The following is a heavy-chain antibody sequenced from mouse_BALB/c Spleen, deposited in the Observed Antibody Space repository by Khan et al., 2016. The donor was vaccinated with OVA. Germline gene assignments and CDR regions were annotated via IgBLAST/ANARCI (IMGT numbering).Heavy chain of an antibody. Sequence: QLVESGGGLVKPGGSLKLSCAASGFTFSDYYMYWVRQTPEKRLEWVATISDGGSYTYYPDNMKGRFTISRDDAKNNLYLQMSSLKSDDTAMYYCARGFYGDPFAYWGHGTLVTVST. J-gene: IGHJ3*01. D-gene: IGHD2-13*01. CDR2: ISDGGSYT. V-gene: IGHV5-4*02. CDR3: ARGFYGDPFAY. CDR1: GFTFSDYY.